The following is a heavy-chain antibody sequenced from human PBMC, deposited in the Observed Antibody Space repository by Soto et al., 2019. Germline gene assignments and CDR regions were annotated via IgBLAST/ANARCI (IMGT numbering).Heavy chain of an antibody. CDR3: ASDVGATGD. Sequence: QVQLVQSGAEVKKPGASVKVSCKASGYTFTSYAMHCVRQAPGQRLEWMGWINAGNGNTKYSQKFQGRVTITRDTTASTAYMDQSSLRSEDTAVYYCASDVGATGDWGQGTLVTVSS. D-gene: IGHD1-26*01. CDR1: GYTFTSYA. J-gene: IGHJ4*02. CDR2: INAGNGNT. V-gene: IGHV1-3*01.